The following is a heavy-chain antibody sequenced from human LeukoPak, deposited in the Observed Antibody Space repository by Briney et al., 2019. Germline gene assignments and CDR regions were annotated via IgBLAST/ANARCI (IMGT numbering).Heavy chain of an antibody. Sequence: PGGSLRLSCAASGFTFSSYSMNWVRQAPGKGLEWVSYISSSSSTIYYADSVKGRFTISRDNSKNTLYLQMGSLRAEDMAVYYCARGITMVRGVFDYWGQGTLVTVSS. CDR1: GFTFSSYS. CDR2: ISSSSSTI. V-gene: IGHV3-48*01. CDR3: ARGITMVRGVFDY. J-gene: IGHJ4*02. D-gene: IGHD3-10*01.